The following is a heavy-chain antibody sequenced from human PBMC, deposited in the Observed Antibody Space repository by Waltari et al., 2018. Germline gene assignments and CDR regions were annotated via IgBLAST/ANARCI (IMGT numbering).Heavy chain of an antibody. V-gene: IGHV4-39*01. D-gene: IGHD6-19*01. CDR3: ARGAPEGIAVAGPMDY. Sequence: QLQLQESGPGLVKPSETLSLTCTVSGGSISSSSYYWGWIRPPPGKGLEWIGSIYYSGSTYYNPSLKSRVTISVDTSKNQFSLKLNSVTAADTAVYYCARGAPEGIAVAGPMDYWGQGTLVTVSS. J-gene: IGHJ4*02. CDR2: IYYSGST. CDR1: GGSISSSSYY.